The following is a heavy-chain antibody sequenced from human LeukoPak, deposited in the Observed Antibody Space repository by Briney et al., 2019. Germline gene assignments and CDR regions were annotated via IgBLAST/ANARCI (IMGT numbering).Heavy chain of an antibody. J-gene: IGHJ4*02. Sequence: PSETLSLTCTVSGGSISSSNYYWGWIRQPPGKGLEWIGSVYSSGRTYYNPSLTSRVTVSVDTSKNQFSLKLSSVTAADTAVYYCASPIYSSSWYWNQWGQGTLVTVSS. CDR2: VYSSGRT. CDR1: GGSISSSNYY. D-gene: IGHD6-13*01. CDR3: ASPIYSSSWYWNQ. V-gene: IGHV4-39*01.